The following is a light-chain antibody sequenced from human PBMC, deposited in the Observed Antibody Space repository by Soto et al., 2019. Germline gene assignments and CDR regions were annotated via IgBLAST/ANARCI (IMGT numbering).Light chain of an antibody. CDR3: QQHDNRPPWT. CDR1: QSVGSN. CDR2: DAS. J-gene: IGKJ1*01. V-gene: IGKV3-15*01. Sequence: EIVMTQSPATLSVSLGESASLSCRASQSVGSNLAWYQQKPGQAPRLLIFDASTRAIDIPVRFSGSGSGTEFMLTISSLQSEDFGVYYCQQHDNRPPWTFGQGTKVEIK.